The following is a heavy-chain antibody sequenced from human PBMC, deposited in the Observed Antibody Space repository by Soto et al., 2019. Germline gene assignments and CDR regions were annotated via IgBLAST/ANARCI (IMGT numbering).Heavy chain of an antibody. J-gene: IGHJ4*02. Sequence: NPSETLSFTCTVSGDSISSGGYSWTWIRQHPGKGLEWMGYIYYSGNTYYNPSLKSRVTISEDTSKNQFSLKLSSVTAADTAVYYCARDRSSSSLDFYFDYWGQGTLVTVSS. CDR2: IYYSGNT. V-gene: IGHV4-31*03. CDR3: ARDRSSSSLDFYFDY. CDR1: GDSISSGGYS. D-gene: IGHD6-6*01.